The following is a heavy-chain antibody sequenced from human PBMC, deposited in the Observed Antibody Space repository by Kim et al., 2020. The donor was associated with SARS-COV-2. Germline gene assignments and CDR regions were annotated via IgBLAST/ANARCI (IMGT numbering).Heavy chain of an antibody. CDR3: ARGKLRYFDWLSETKYYYGMDV. D-gene: IGHD3-9*01. J-gene: IGHJ6*02. V-gene: IGHV1-69*06. CDR2: IIPIFGTA. CDR1: GGTFSSYA. Sequence: SVKVSCKASGGTFSSYAISWVRQAPGQGLEWMGGIIPIFGTANYAQKFQGGVTITADKSTSTAYMELSSLRSEDTAVYYCARGKLRYFDWLSETKYYYGMDVWGQGTTVTVSS.